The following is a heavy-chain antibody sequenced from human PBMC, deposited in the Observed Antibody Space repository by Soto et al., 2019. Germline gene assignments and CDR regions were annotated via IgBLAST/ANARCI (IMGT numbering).Heavy chain of an antibody. V-gene: IGHV4-59*08. D-gene: IGHD6-6*01. J-gene: IGHJ6*03. CDR1: GGSISSYY. CDR3: AXLXXXSRWGESSSGHYYYYYMDV. Sequence: TLSLTCTVSGGSISSYYWSWIRQPPGKGLEWIGYIYYSGSTNYNPSLKSRVTISVDTSKNQFSLKLSSVTAADTAVYYCAXLXXXSRWGESSSGHYYYYYMDVRGKGTTVTVSS. CDR2: IYYSGST.